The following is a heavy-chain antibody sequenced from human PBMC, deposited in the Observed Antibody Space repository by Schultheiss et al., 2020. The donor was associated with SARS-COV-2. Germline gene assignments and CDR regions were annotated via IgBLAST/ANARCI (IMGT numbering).Heavy chain of an antibody. V-gene: IGHV3-33*08. CDR1: GFTFSSNG. J-gene: IGHJ4*02. D-gene: IGHD3-10*01. CDR2: SWYDGSNK. Sequence: GGSLRLSCAASGFTFSSNGMHWVRQAPGKGLEWVAVSWYDGSNKYYADSVKGRFTISRDNSKNTVYLQMNSLRAEDTGIYYCARDQISMVRGVTLGGYFDSWGQGTLVTVSS. CDR3: ARDQISMVRGVTLGGYFDS.